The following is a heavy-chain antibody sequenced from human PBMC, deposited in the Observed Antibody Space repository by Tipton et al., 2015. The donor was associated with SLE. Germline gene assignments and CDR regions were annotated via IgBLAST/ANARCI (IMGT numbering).Heavy chain of an antibody. CDR1: DGSLSNYY. D-gene: IGHD2-8*01. J-gene: IGHJ4*01. CDR2: ISYSGAT. V-gene: IGHV4-39*07. CDR3: ARGGASVLIRNCYFDY. Sequence: TLSLTCAVHDGSLSNYYWGWIRQPPGKGLEWIASISYSGATYYNPSLKSRVSISVDTSKNQFFLNLHSVTAADTAVYYCARGGASVLIRNCYFDYWGQGSLVTVSS.